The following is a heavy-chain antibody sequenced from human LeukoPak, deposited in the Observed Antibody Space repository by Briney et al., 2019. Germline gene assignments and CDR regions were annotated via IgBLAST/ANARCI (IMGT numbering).Heavy chain of an antibody. Sequence: SETLSLTCTVSGGSISSYYWSWIRQPPGKGLEWIGYIYYSGSTNYNPSLKSRVTISVDTSKSQFSLKLSSVTAADTAVYYCAREGAAGTRYWGQGTLVTVSS. CDR3: AREGAAGTRY. CDR2: IYYSGST. J-gene: IGHJ4*02. D-gene: IGHD6-13*01. CDR1: GGSISSYY. V-gene: IGHV4-59*01.